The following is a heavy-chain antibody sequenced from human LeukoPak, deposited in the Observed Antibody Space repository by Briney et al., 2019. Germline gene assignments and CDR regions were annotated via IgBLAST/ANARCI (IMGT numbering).Heavy chain of an antibody. CDR3: ARDLVSSSYGGAFDI. D-gene: IGHD6-13*01. Sequence: ASVKVSCKASGGTFSSYAISWVRQAPGQGLEWMGRIIPILGIANYAQKFQGRVTITADKSTSTAYMELSSLRSEDTAVYYCARDLVSSSYGGAFDIWGQGTMVTVSS. V-gene: IGHV1-69*04. CDR2: IIPILGIA. J-gene: IGHJ3*02. CDR1: GGTFSSYA.